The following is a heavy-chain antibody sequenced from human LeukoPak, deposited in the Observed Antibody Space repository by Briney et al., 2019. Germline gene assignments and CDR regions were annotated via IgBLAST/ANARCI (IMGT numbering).Heavy chain of an antibody. Sequence: LTGGSLRLSCAASGFTFNKYAMNWVRQPPGKGLEWVSSIAGTGGSTYYADSVKGRFTLSRDNSENTLYLQLNSLRAEDSGIYYCAKAFRIVGIGNPDDAFDVWGQGTVVTVS. CDR3: AKAFRIVGIGNPDDAFDV. J-gene: IGHJ3*01. CDR1: GFTFNKYA. CDR2: IAGTGGST. V-gene: IGHV3-23*01. D-gene: IGHD1-26*01.